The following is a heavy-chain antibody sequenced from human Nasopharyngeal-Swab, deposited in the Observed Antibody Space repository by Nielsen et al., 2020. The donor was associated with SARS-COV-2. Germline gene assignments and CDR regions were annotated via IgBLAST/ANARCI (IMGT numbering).Heavy chain of an antibody. V-gene: IGHV3-30*18. CDR2: ISYEGSIK. Sequence: GESLKLSCAASGFGFNNYGMHWVRRAPGKGLEWVAVISYEGSIKHYGDSVKGRFSISKDNSKNTVYLQMNSLRIEDTAVYYCAKVAPFFWLGDHYTDVWGTGTTVIVSS. CDR3: AKVAPFFWLGDHYTDV. J-gene: IGHJ6*03. CDR1: GFGFNNYG. D-gene: IGHD3-9*01.